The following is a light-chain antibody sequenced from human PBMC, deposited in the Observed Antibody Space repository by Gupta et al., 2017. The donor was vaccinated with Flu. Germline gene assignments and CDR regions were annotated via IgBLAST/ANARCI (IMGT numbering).Light chain of an antibody. Sequence: EIVLTQSPGTLSVSPGEEASLSCRASQSISNNHLAWYQQKPGQGPRLLIYGASGRATGIPHRFSGSGSGTDFTLTISSREPEDFALYYCQQYGNSPYLTFGHGTKVDIK. CDR2: GAS. CDR1: QSISNNH. J-gene: IGKJ3*01. CDR3: QQYGNSPYLT. V-gene: IGKV3-20*01.